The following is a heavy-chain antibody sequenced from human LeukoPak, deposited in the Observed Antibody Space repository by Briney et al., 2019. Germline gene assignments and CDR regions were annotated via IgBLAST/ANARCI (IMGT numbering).Heavy chain of an antibody. V-gene: IGHV3-7*01. CDR1: GFTFTSYW. CDR3: KSGGAAPGSFDY. J-gene: IGHJ4*02. Sequence: PGGSLRLSCAASGFTFTSYWMSWMRQAPGKGLQWVANIKHDGSEQYYVDSVKGRFTISRDNAKNSLFLQMNSLGVEDTAVYYCKSGGAAPGSFDYWGQEVLVTVSS. D-gene: IGHD6-13*01. CDR2: IKHDGSEQ.